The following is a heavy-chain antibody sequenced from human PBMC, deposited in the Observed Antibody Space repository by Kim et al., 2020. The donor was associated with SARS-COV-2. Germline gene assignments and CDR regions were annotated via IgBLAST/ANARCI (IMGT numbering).Heavy chain of an antibody. Sequence: SETLSLTCAVYGGSFSGYYWSWIRQPPGKGLEWIGEINHSGSTNYNPSLKSRVTISVDTSKNQFSLKLSSVTAADTAVYYCARYRSKRYGDYGGALDYWG. V-gene: IGHV4-34*01. CDR3: ARYRSKRYGDYGGALDY. CDR2: INHSGST. J-gene: IGHJ4*01. CDR1: GGSFSGYY. D-gene: IGHD4-17*01.